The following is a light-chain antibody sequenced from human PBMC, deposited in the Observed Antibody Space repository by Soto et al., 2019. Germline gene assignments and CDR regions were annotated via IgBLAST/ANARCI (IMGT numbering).Light chain of an antibody. CDR3: QTWGSAIVV. CDR2: LNSDGSH. J-gene: IGLJ2*01. V-gene: IGLV4-69*01. CDR1: SGHSNYA. Sequence: QSVLTQSPSASASLGASVKLTCTLSSGHSNYAIAWHQQQLEKGPRYLMKLNSDGSHSKGDGIPDRFSGSSSGAERYLTISTLQSEDEADYYCQTWGSAIVVFGGGTKLTVL.